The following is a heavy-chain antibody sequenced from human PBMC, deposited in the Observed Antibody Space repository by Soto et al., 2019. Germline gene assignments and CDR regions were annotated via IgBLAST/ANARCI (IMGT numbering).Heavy chain of an antibody. V-gene: IGHV5-51*01. D-gene: IGHD3-16*02. CDR1: GYSFTSYW. CDR3: ARHLLRDYIWGSYRDDAFDI. Sequence: GESLKISCKGSGYSFTSYWIGWVRQMPGKGLEWMGIIYPGDSDTRYSPSFQGQVTISADKSISTAYLQWSSLKASDTAMYYCARHLLRDYIWGSYRDDAFDIWGQGTMVTVSS. J-gene: IGHJ3*02. CDR2: IYPGDSDT.